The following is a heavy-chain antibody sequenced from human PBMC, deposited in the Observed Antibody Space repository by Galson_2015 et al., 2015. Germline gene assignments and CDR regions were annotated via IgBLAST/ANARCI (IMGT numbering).Heavy chain of an antibody. D-gene: IGHD6-19*01. CDR3: ARGLSSGWTPFDY. J-gene: IGHJ4*02. V-gene: IGHV3-33*01. CDR2: IWYDGSNK. CDR1: GFTFSSYG. Sequence: SLRLSCAASGFTFSSYGMHWVRQAPGKGLEWVAVIWYDGSNKYYADSVKGRFTISRDNSKNTLYLQMNSLRAEDTAVYYCARGLSSGWTPFDYWGQGTLVTVSS.